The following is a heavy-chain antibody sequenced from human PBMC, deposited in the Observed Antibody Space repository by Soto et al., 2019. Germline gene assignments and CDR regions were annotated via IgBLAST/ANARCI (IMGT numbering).Heavy chain of an antibody. CDR2: ISFDGGNE. Sequence: GGSLRLSCAASGFTFSDYAMHWVRQAPGKGLEWVAIISFDGGNEHYADSVQGRFTISRDNSENTLYPQMNSLRADDTAVYYCARPAATVIFYSGMDVWGQGTTVTVSS. CDR3: ARPAATVIFYSGMDV. CDR1: GFTFSDYA. V-gene: IGHV3-30-3*01. J-gene: IGHJ6*02. D-gene: IGHD4-17*01.